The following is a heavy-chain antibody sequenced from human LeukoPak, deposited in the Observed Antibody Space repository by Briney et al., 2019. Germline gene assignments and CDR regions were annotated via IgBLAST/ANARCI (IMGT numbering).Heavy chain of an antibody. CDR2: ISSSSSHI. Sequence: PGGSLRLSCAAFGFTFSTHSMNWVRQAPGKRLEWVSSISSSSSHIYYADSMKGLFTVSRDNAKNSLFLQMNSLRAEDMAVYYCARDFRTQLDGYSPPSHFDYWGQGALVTVSS. J-gene: IGHJ4*02. V-gene: IGHV3-21*01. CDR1: GFTFSTHS. D-gene: IGHD5-24*01. CDR3: ARDFRTQLDGYSPPSHFDY.